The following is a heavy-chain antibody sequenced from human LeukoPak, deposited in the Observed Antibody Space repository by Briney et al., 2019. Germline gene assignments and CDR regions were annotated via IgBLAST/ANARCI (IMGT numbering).Heavy chain of an antibody. CDR2: ISSSSSYI. Sequence: GGSLRLSCAASGFTFSSYSMNWVRQAPGKGLEWVSSISSSSSYIYYADSVKGRFTISRDNAKNSLYLQMNSLRAEDTAVYYCARDSIGRAGDGAFDIWGQGTMVTVSS. CDR3: ARDSIGRAGDGAFDI. D-gene: IGHD2/OR15-2a*01. V-gene: IGHV3-21*01. CDR1: GFTFSSYS. J-gene: IGHJ3*02.